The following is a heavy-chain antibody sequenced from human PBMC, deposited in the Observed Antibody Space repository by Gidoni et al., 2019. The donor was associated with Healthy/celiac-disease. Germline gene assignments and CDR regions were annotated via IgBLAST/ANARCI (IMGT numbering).Heavy chain of an antibody. Sequence: QVQLQQWGAGLLKPSETLSLTCAAYGRSFRGYYWSWIRQPPGKGLEWIGEINHSGSTNYNPSLKSRVTISVDTSKNQFSLKLSSVTAADTAVYYCARGSGSYYFHGGMDVWGQGTTVTVSS. CDR2: INHSGST. V-gene: IGHV4-34*01. CDR1: GRSFRGYY. CDR3: ARGSGSYYFHGGMDV. D-gene: IGHD3-10*01. J-gene: IGHJ6*02.